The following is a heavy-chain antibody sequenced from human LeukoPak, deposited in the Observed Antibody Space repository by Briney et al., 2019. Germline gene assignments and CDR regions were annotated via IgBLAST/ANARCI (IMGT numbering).Heavy chain of an antibody. V-gene: IGHV3-74*01. Sequence: GGSLRLSCAASGFTFGSYWMHWVRQAPGKGLVWVSRIKTDGSITSYADSVKDRFTISRDNAKNTLYVQMNSLRVEDTAVYYCARVATGSYHFDYWGQGTLVTVSS. CDR2: IKTDGSIT. CDR3: ARVATGSYHFDY. CDR1: GFTFGSYW. J-gene: IGHJ4*02. D-gene: IGHD1-26*01.